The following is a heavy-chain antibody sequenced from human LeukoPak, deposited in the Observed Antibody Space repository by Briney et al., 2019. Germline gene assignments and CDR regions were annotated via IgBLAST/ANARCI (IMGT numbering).Heavy chain of an antibody. CDR1: GFTFSSYA. CDR2: ISSRSSNK. J-gene: IGHJ4*02. Sequence: PGGSLRLSCAASGFTFSSYAMSWVRQAPGKGLEWVSSISSRSSNKYYADSVKGRFTISRDNSKNSLYLQMNSLRAEGTAVYYCARDPFSGYDKRVYYFDYWGQGTLVTVSS. V-gene: IGHV3-21*01. D-gene: IGHD5-12*01. CDR3: ARDPFSGYDKRVYYFDY.